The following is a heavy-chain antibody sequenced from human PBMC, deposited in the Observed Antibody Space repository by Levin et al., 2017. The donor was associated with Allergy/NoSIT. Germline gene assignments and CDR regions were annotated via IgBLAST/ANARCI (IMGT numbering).Heavy chain of an antibody. D-gene: IGHD5-18*01. J-gene: IGHJ4*02. CDR1: GLPFRIYG. CDR3: ATGAMDY. V-gene: IGHV3-48*03. CDR2: ISSSGTPI. Sequence: LSLTCVASGLPFRIYGMNWVRQAPGKGLEWVSHISSSGTPIYYADSVRGRFTMSRDNAKSSLYLQMNSLRAEDTALYYCATGAMDYWGQGTLVTVSS.